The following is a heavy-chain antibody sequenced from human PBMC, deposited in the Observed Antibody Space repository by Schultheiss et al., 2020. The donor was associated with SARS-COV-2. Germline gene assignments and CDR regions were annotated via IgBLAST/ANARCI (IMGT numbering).Heavy chain of an antibody. Sequence: GGSLRLSCAASGFTFSSYSMNWVRQAPGKGLEWVSGISGSGGSTYYADSVKGRFTISRDNSKNTLYLQMNSLRAEDTAVYYCARGEEQQLGGWFDPWGQGTLVTVSS. CDR1: GFTFSSYS. J-gene: IGHJ5*02. D-gene: IGHD6-13*01. CDR3: ARGEEQQLGGWFDP. CDR2: ISGSGGST. V-gene: IGHV3-23*01.